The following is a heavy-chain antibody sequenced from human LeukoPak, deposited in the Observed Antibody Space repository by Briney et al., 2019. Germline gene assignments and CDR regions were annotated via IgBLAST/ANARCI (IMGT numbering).Heavy chain of an antibody. J-gene: IGHJ5*02. Sequence: GASVKVSFKASGGTFSIYAISWVRQAPGQGLEWMGGIIPIFGTANYAQKFQGRVTVTADKSTSTAYMELSSLRSEDTAVYYCARALKYYDILTGSNWFDPWGQGTLVTVSS. CDR2: IIPIFGTA. CDR1: GGTFSIYA. D-gene: IGHD3-9*01. V-gene: IGHV1-69*06. CDR3: ARALKYYDILTGSNWFDP.